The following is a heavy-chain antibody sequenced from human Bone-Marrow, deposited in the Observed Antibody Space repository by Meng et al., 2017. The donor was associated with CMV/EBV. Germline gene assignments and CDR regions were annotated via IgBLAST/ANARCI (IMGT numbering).Heavy chain of an antibody. CDR3: ARDQNTANDY. V-gene: IGHV3-21*01. D-gene: IGHD2-21*02. Sequence: GESLKISCAASGFTFSSYSMHWVRQAPGKGLEWVSSISSSSSYIYYADSVKGRFTISRDNAKNSLYLQMNSLRAEDTAVYYCARDQNTANDYWGQGTLVTLSS. CDR1: GFTFSSYS. J-gene: IGHJ4*02. CDR2: ISSSSSYI.